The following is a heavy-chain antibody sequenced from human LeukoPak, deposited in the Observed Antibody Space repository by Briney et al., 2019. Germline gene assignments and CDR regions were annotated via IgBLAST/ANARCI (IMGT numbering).Heavy chain of an antibody. CDR1: GGYISSYY. Sequence: PSETLSLTCTVSGGYISSYYWSWIRQPPGKGVEWIGYIYYGGSPKYNTSLKRRVTISLDTSKSQFSLNLTSVTAADTAMYYCARGAILTGTSLWGKGTTVTISS. CDR2: IYYGGSP. CDR3: ARGAILTGTSL. D-gene: IGHD3-9*01. J-gene: IGHJ6*04. V-gene: IGHV4-59*01.